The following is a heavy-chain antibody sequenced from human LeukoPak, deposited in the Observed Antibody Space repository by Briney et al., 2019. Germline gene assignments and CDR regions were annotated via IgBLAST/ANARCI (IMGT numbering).Heavy chain of an antibody. CDR2: ISYDGSNK. CDR1: GFTFSSYA. CDR3: TLTSYYYYGMDV. D-gene: IGHD1-14*01. J-gene: IGHJ6*02. V-gene: IGHV3-30*14. Sequence: AGRSLRLSCAASGFTFSSYAMHWVRQAPGKGLEWVAVISYDGSNKYYAYSVKGRFTISRDNSKNTLYLQMNSLSAEDTAVYYCTLTSYYYYGMDVWGPGTTVTVSS.